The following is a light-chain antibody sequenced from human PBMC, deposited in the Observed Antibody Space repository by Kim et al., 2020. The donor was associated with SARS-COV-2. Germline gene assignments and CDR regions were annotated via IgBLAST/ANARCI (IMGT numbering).Light chain of an antibody. V-gene: IGKV1-27*01. CDR1: QDIAND. J-gene: IGKJ1*01. CDR3: QKYDSAPWT. Sequence: ASVVDGVTITCRARQDIANDLAWYQQKPGKVPKLLVYAASALKSGVPSRFSGRRAGTDFTLTISNLQPEDVATYYCQKYDSAPWTFGQGTKVDIK. CDR2: AAS.